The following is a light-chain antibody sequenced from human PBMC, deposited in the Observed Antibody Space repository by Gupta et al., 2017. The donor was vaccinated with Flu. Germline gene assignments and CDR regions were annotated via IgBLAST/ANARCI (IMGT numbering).Light chain of an antibody. CDR3: HQHFSNPWT. V-gene: IGKV4-1*01. Sequence: DIVMTQSPESLTVSLGERATINCKSSQSVLYTSNNKNYLAWYQQKPGQPPKLLIYWASTRESGVPDRFSGSGSGTDFTLTITSLQAGDVAVYYCHQHFSNPWTFGQGTKVENK. CDR1: QSVLYTSNNKNY. J-gene: IGKJ1*01. CDR2: WAS.